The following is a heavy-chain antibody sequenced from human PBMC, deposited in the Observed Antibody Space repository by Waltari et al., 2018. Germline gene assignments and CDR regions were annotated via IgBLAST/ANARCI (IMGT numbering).Heavy chain of an antibody. V-gene: IGHV4-59*01. Sequence: QVQLQESGPGLVKPSETLSLTCTVSGGPISSYYWSWIRQPPGKGLEWIGYIYYSGSTNYNPSLKSRVTISVDTSKNQFSLKLSSVTAADTAVYYCARFEEFYMDVWGKGTTVTVSS. D-gene: IGHD3-10*01. CDR2: IYYSGST. J-gene: IGHJ6*03. CDR1: GGPISSYY. CDR3: ARFEEFYMDV.